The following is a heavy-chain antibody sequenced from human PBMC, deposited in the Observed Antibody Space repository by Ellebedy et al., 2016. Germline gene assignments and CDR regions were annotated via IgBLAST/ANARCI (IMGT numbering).Heavy chain of an antibody. CDR3: ARGVAGYGGNLLDY. V-gene: IGHV3-11*04. CDR2: ISGSGSPI. D-gene: IGHD4-23*01. CDR1: GFTFSGYY. Sequence: GGSLRLXXAASGFTFSGYYMSWIRQAPGKGLEWLSYISGSGSPITYADSVKGRFTVSRDNAKSSLFLQMNSLRAEDTAVYYCARGVAGYGGNLLDYWGQGTLVTVSS. J-gene: IGHJ4*02.